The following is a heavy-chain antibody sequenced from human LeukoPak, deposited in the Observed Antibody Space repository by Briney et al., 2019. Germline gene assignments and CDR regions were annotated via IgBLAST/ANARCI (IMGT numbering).Heavy chain of an antibody. Sequence: GGSLRLSCAASGFTFSSYAMSWVRQAPGKGLEWVSAISGSGGSTYYADSVKGRFTISRDNSKNTLYLQMNSLRAEDKAVYYCAKDRVVVVAATMVGYYGMDVWGQGTTVTVSS. J-gene: IGHJ6*02. CDR1: GFTFSSYA. V-gene: IGHV3-23*01. D-gene: IGHD2-15*01. CDR2: ISGSGGST. CDR3: AKDRVVVVAATMVGYYGMDV.